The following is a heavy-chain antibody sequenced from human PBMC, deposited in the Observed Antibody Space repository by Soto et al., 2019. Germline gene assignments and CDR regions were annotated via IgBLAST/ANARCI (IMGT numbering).Heavy chain of an antibody. V-gene: IGHV3-23*01. CDR1: GFTFSSYA. Sequence: GGSLRLSCAASGFTFSSYAMKWVRQAPGKGLEWVSLIGESGTPTYYADSVKGRFTISRDNSKNTLYLQMNSLRAEDTAVYYCARDSSSGWYVEYYCMDVWGQGTTVTVSS. J-gene: IGHJ6*02. D-gene: IGHD6-19*01. CDR2: IGESGTPT. CDR3: ARDSSSGWYVEYYCMDV.